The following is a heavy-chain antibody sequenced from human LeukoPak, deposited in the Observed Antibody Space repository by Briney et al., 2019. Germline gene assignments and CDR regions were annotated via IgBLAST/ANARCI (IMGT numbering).Heavy chain of an antibody. V-gene: IGHV1-69*05. CDR2: IIPIFGTA. D-gene: IGHD6-13*01. CDR1: GGTFSSYA. CDR3: AREAGIAAAGTFYYYMDV. Sequence: SVKVSCKASGGTFSSYAISWVRQAPGQGLEWMGRIIPIFGTANYAQKFQGRVTMTRDTSTSTVYMELSSLRSEDTAVYYCAREAGIAAAGTFYYYMDVWGKGTTVTVSS. J-gene: IGHJ6*03.